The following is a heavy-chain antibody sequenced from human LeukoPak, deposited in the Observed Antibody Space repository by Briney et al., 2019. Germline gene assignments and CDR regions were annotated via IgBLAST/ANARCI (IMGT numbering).Heavy chain of an antibody. Sequence: PSETLSLTCTVSGGSISSYYWSWIRQPPGKGLEWIGYIYYSGGTNYNPSLKSRVTISVDTSKNQFSLKLSSVTAADTAVYYCARLSLGQQLEDWGQGTTVTVSS. CDR1: GGSISSYY. D-gene: IGHD6-13*01. J-gene: IGHJ6*02. CDR2: IYYSGGT. V-gene: IGHV4-59*08. CDR3: ARLSLGQQLED.